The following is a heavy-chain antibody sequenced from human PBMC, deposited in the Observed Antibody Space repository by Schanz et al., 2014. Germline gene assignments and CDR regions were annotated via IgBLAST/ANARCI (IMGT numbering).Heavy chain of an antibody. CDR1: GFAFSAYS. CDR3: ARVRAYDYGAEAHGMDV. CDR2: ISSSGSYI. J-gene: IGHJ6*02. Sequence: EVQLVESGGGLVKPGGSLRLSCAASGFAFSAYSMNWVRQAPGKGLEWVSSISSSGSYIYFPDSVKGRFTISRDNAKNSLYLQMNSLRAEDTAVYYCARVRAYDYGAEAHGMDVWGHGTTVTLSS. V-gene: IGHV3-21*01. D-gene: IGHD4-17*01.